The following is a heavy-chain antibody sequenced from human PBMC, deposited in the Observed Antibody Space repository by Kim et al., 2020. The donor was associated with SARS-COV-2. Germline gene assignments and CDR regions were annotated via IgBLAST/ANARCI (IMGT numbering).Heavy chain of an antibody. Sequence: GGSLRLSCAASGFTFDDYAMHWVRQAPGKGLEWVSGISWNSGSIGYADSVKGRFTISRDNAKNSLYLQMNSLRAEDTALYYCAKDSRQRTYYYYGMDVWGQGTPVTVSS. CDR2: ISWNSGSI. V-gene: IGHV3-9*01. CDR3: AKDSRQRTYYYYGMDV. CDR1: GFTFDDYA. J-gene: IGHJ6*02.